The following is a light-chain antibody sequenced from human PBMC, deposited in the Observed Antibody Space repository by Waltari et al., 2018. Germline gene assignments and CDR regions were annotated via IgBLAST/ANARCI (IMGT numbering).Light chain of an antibody. Sequence: EIVLTQSPGTLSLSPGERVTLSCRASKTFRSSYLAWYQQKPGQAPRLLIYGASTRAACCPVRFSGSVSGTDFALTISRLEPEDFAVYYCQHYGTSPPLTFGGGTKVEIK. V-gene: IGKV3-20*01. CDR3: QHYGTSPPLT. CDR2: GAS. J-gene: IGKJ4*01. CDR1: KTFRSSY.